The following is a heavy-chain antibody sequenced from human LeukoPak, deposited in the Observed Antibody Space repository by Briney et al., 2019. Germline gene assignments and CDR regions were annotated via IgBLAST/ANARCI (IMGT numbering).Heavy chain of an antibody. CDR3: AREYWGTLDY. J-gene: IGHJ4*02. CDR2: IYTNGGA. CDR1: GGSVTSGNYY. Sequence: SETLSLTCTVSGGSVTSGNYYWNWIRQPAGKGLEWIGRIYTNGGASYNPSLKSRVTISIDASKNQFSLKLSSVTAADTAVYYCAREYWGTLDYWGQGTLVTVSS. V-gene: IGHV4-61*02. D-gene: IGHD2-8*02.